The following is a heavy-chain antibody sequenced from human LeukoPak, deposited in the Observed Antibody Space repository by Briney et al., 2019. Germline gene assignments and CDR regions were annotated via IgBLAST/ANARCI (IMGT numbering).Heavy chain of an antibody. J-gene: IGHJ4*02. CDR1: GNTLTDSS. CDR2: FEPEDGET. D-gene: IGHD3-16*02. Sequence: ASVKVSCKVSGNTLTDSSMHWVRQAPGKGLEWMGGFEPEDGETVYAQKFQGRVIMTEDTSTDTGYMELSSLRSEDTAVYYCATSSLDDYIWGTYRHPLEFWGQGTLVTVS. CDR3: ATSSLDDYIWGTYRHPLEF. V-gene: IGHV1-24*01.